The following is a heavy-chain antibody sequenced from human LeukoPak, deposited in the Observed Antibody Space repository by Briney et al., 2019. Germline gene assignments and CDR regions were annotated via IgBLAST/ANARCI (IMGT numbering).Heavy chain of an antibody. CDR1: GFTFSSYA. Sequence: PGGSLRLSCAASGFTFSSYATHWVRQAPGKGLEWVAVISYDGSNKYYADSVKGRFTISRDNSKNTLYLQMNSLRAEDTAVYYCARDSLDSSGVLYSNWFDPWGQGTLVTVSS. CDR2: ISYDGSNK. CDR3: ARDSLDSSGVLYSNWFDP. V-gene: IGHV3-30*04. J-gene: IGHJ5*02. D-gene: IGHD6-19*01.